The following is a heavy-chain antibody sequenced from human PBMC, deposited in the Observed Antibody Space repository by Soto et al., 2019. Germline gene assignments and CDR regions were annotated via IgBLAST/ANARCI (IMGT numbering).Heavy chain of an antibody. Sequence: ASVKVSCKASGGTFSSYAISWVRQAPGQGLEWMGGIIPIFGTANYAQKFQGRVTITADESTSTAYMELSSLRSEDTAVYYCALRYSSSWGYYYYYGMDVWGQGTTVTVSS. D-gene: IGHD6-13*01. J-gene: IGHJ6*02. CDR3: ALRYSSSWGYYYYYGMDV. CDR1: GGTFSSYA. V-gene: IGHV1-69*13. CDR2: IIPIFGTA.